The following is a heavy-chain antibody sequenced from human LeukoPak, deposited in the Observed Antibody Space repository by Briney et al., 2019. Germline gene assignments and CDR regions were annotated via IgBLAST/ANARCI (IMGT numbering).Heavy chain of an antibody. J-gene: IGHJ4*02. CDR2: ISSSSSTI. V-gene: IGHV3-48*01. Sequence: GGSLRLSCAASGFTFSSYRMNWVRQAPGKGLEWVSYISSSSSTIYYADSVKGRFTISRDNAKNSLYLQMNSLRAEDTAVYYCARDGNIVVVPAASHFDYWGQGTLVTVSS. CDR3: ARDGNIVVVPAASHFDY. D-gene: IGHD2-2*01. CDR1: GFTFSSYR.